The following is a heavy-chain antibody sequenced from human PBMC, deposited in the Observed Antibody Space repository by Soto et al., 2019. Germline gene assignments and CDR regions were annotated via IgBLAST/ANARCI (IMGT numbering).Heavy chain of an antibody. J-gene: IGHJ6*03. CDR3: ARAFMADYYMDV. Sequence: EVHLVESGGGLVQPGGSLRLSCAASGFSVSNYYMSWVRQAPGKGLEWVSIIYSGGNTYYADSVKGRFTISRQNSKNTLYLQMHSLRTEDTAVYYCARAFMADYYMDVWGKGTTVTVSS. V-gene: IGHV3-53*04. CDR2: IYSGGNT. CDR1: GFSVSNYY. D-gene: IGHD3-10*01.